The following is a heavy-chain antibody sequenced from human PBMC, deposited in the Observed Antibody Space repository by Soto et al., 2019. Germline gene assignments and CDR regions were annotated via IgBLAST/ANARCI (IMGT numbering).Heavy chain of an antibody. J-gene: IGHJ4*02. Sequence: SSVKGSCKGSGYTLTYSGVSWVRKAPGQGLEWMGWISTDNGDTNYAQHLQGRVSMITDTSTSTAYMDLRSLKSDDTAIYYCARDRLRGYDSSGFYSWGQGTMVTVSS. V-gene: IGHV1-18*01. CDR1: GYTLTYSG. D-gene: IGHD3-22*01. CDR3: ARDRLRGYDSSGFYS. CDR2: ISTDNGDT.